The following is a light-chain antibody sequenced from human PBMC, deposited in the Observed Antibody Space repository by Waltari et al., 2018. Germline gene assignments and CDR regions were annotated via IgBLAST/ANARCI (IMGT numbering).Light chain of an antibody. CDR3: QHFLRLPVT. V-gene: IGKV3-20*01. Sequence: EIVLTQSPGTLSLSLGERATVSCRASQSVGRALAWYQQNPGQAPRLLVYGAATKATGIPDRVSGSCSGRNFSLTISRLEPDDFAVYYCQHFLRLPVTFGQGTTVEI. CDR2: GAA. CDR1: QSVGRA. J-gene: IGKJ1*01.